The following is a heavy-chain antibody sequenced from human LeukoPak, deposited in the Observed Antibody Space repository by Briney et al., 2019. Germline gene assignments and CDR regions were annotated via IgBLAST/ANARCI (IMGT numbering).Heavy chain of an antibody. CDR3: AREATGAFDI. V-gene: IGHV1-69*13. Sequence: GASVKVSCKASGGTFSSYAISWARQAPGQGLEWMGGIIPIFGTANYARKFQGRVTITADESTSTAYMELSSLRSEDTAVYYCAREATGAFDIWGQGTMVTVSS. CDR2: IIPIFGTA. CDR1: GGTFSSYA. J-gene: IGHJ3*02.